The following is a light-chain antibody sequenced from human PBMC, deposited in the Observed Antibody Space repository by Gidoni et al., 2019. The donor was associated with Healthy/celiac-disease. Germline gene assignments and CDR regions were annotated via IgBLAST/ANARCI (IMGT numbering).Light chain of an antibody. J-gene: IGLJ2*01. Sequence: SYVLTQPPSVSVAQGQTARVTCGGNNIGSKSVHWYQQTPGQAPVMVVYDDRDRPSGIPERFSGSNSGDTATLFISRFEAGDEADYYCQVWQVWYRTSAHVVFGGGTKLTGL. V-gene: IGLV3-21*02. CDR1: NIGSKS. CDR2: DDR. CDR3: QVWQVWYRTSAHVV.